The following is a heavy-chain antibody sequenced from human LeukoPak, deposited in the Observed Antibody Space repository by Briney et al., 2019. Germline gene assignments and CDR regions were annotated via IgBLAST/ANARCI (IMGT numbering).Heavy chain of an antibody. J-gene: IGHJ4*02. D-gene: IGHD3-10*01. Sequence: PGGSLRLSCAASGFTSDDYGMSWVRPAPGKGLEWVSGIRRNGGSTGYADSVKGRFTISRDTAKNSLYLQMNSLRAEDTALYHCARGNSNFDYWGQGTLVTVSS. CDR2: IRRNGGST. CDR3: ARGNSNFDY. CDR1: GFTSDDYG. V-gene: IGHV3-20*01.